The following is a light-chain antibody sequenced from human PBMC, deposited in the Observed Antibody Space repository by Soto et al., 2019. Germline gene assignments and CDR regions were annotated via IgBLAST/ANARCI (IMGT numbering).Light chain of an antibody. CDR2: KGS. J-gene: IGKJ1*01. V-gene: IGKV1-5*03. Sequence: DIQMTQSPSTLSGSVGDRVTITCRASQTISSWLAWYQQKPGKAPKLLIYKGSTLKSGVPSRFSGSGSGTEFPLTISSLQPDDFATYYCQHYNSYSEAFGQGTKVELK. CDR3: QHYNSYSEA. CDR1: QTISSW.